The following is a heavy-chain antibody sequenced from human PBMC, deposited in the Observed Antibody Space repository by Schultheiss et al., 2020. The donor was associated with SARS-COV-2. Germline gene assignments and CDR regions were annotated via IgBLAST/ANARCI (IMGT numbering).Heavy chain of an antibody. CDR3: ARGLGDYTDY. Sequence: ASVKVSCKASGGTFSSYAISWVRQAPGQGLEWMGWMNPNSGNTGYAQKFQGRVTMTRNTSISTAYMELSSLRSEDTAVYYCARGLGDYTDYWGQGTLVTVSS. V-gene: IGHV1-8*02. J-gene: IGHJ4*02. D-gene: IGHD4-17*01. CDR2: MNPNSGNT. CDR1: GGTFSSYA.